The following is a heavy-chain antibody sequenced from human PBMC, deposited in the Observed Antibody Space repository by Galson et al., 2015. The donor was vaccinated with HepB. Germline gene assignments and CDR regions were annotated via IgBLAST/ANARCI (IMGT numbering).Heavy chain of an antibody. D-gene: IGHD3-10*01. CDR3: ARRISLVRGIITKPDYYYGMDV. V-gene: IGHV3-7*03. Sequence: SCAASGFTFSSYWMNWVRQAPGKGLEWVAHINQDGSSKYYVDSVKGRFTTSGDNAKDSVYLQLDSLRAEDTAVYYCARRISLVRGIITKPDYYYGMDVWGQGTTVTVAS. CDR2: INQDGSSK. J-gene: IGHJ6*02. CDR1: GFTFSSYW.